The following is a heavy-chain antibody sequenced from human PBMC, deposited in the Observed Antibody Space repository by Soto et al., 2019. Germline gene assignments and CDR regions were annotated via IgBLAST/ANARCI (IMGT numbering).Heavy chain of an antibody. CDR1: GFTFSSYG. J-gene: IGHJ4*02. CDR3: AKDRGYSYGYWVPLDY. D-gene: IGHD5-18*01. Sequence: GWSLRLSCSASGFTFSSYGMHWVRQAPGKGLEWVAVISYDGSNKYYADSVKGRFTISRDNSKNTLYLQMNSLRAEDTAVYYCAKDRGYSYGYWVPLDYWGQGTLVTVSS. CDR2: ISYDGSNK. V-gene: IGHV3-30*18.